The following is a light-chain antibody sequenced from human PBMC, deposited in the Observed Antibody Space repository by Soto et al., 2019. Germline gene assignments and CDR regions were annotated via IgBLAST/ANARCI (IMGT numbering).Light chain of an antibody. CDR2: DVT. Sequence: QSALTQPASVSGSPGQSITISCTGTSSDVGGYNYVSWYQQHTVKAPKLMIYDVTNRPSGVSDRFSGSKSGNTASLTISGLQAEDEADYSCSSYTSSSTPYVFGTGTKLTVL. CDR1: SSDVGGYNY. CDR3: SSYTSSSTPYV. V-gene: IGLV2-14*01. J-gene: IGLJ1*01.